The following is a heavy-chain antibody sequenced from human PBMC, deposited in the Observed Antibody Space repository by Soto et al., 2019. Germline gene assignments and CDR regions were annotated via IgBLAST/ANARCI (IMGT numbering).Heavy chain of an antibody. Sequence: GGSLRLSCAASGFTFSSYGMHWVRQAPGKGLEWVAVISYDGSNKYYADSVKGRFTNSRDNSKNTLYLQMNSLRAEDTAVYYCAIPPGPGDYWGQGTLVTVSS. CDR3: AIPPGPGDY. CDR2: ISYDGSNK. J-gene: IGHJ4*02. V-gene: IGHV3-30*03. CDR1: GFTFSSYG.